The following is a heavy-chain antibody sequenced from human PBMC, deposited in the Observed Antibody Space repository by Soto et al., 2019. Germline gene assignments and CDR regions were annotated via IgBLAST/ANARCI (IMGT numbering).Heavy chain of an antibody. D-gene: IGHD4-4*01. CDR1: GDSMSSYY. J-gene: IGHJ1*01. V-gene: IGHV4-59*01. Sequence: SETLSLACTVSGDSMSSYYWSWIRQPPGKGLEWIGYIYYSGSTTYNPSLRSRVTMSVDTSKNQFSLRLSSVTAADTAVSYCARAKSNYLTVYHWGQ. CDR3: ARAKSNYLTVYH. CDR2: IYYSGST.